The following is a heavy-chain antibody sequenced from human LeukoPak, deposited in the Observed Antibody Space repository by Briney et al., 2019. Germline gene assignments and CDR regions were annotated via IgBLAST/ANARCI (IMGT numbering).Heavy chain of an antibody. J-gene: IGHJ4*02. V-gene: IGHV1-2*02. CDR2: INPNSGGT. D-gene: IGHD6-19*01. CDR3: ARDPNGSGWFYYFDY. CDR1: GYTFTGYY. Sequence: GASVTVSCKASGYTFTGYYMHWVRQAPGQGLEGMGWINPNSGGTNYAQKFQGRVTMTRDTSISTAYMELSRLRSDDTAVYYCARDPNGSGWFYYFDYWGQGTLVTVSS.